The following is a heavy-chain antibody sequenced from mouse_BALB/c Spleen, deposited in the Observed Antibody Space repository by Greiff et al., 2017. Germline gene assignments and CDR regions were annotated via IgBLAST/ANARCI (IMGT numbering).Heavy chain of an antibody. V-gene: IGHV14-3*02. CDR1: GFNIKDTY. CDR3: ALHYYGSSDY. J-gene: IGHJ2*01. CDR2: IDPANGNT. Sequence: VQLQQSGAELVKPGASVKLSCTASGFNIKDTYMHWVKQRPEQGLEWIGRIDPANGNTKYDPKFQGKATITADTSSNTAYLQLSSLTSEDTAVYYCALHYYGSSDYWGQGTTLTVSS. D-gene: IGHD1-1*01.